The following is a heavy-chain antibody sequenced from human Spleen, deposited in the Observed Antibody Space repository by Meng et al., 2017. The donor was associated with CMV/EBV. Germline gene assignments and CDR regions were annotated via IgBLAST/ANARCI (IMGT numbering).Heavy chain of an antibody. V-gene: IGHV3-23*01. CDR3: AQGGVVVPTARDLFDP. Sequence: LTFRYYAMSWVRQAPGKGLEWVSSISGSGGGTYSANSVKGRFTISRDNSKNTLYLQLNSLRADDTAVYYCAQGGVVVPTARDLFDPWGQGTLVTVSS. CDR2: ISGSGGGT. J-gene: IGHJ5*02. D-gene: IGHD2-2*01. CDR1: LTFRYYA.